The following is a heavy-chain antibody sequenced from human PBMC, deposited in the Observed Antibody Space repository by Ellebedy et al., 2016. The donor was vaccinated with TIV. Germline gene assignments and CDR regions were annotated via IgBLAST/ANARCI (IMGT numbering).Heavy chain of an antibody. D-gene: IGHD3-22*01. J-gene: IGHJ4*01. V-gene: IGHV3-23*01. CDR2: ISRSGVST. Sequence: GGSLRLSCSASGFPFRNFAMTWVRQAPGKGLEWVSSISRSGVSTDYADSVRGRVTISRDNSKKTLYLQMNSLRADDSAVYYCAKLDSSGYYYGRFDYWGHGTLVTVSS. CDR1: GFPFRNFA. CDR3: AKLDSSGYYYGRFDY.